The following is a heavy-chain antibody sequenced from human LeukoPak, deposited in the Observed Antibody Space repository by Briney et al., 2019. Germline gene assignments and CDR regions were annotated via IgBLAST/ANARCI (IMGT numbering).Heavy chain of an antibody. V-gene: IGHV4-59*01. D-gene: IGHD3-10*01. Sequence: PGGSLRLSCAASGFTFSSYAMSWVRQAPGKGLEWIGYIYYSGSTNYNPSLKSRVTISVDASKNQVSLKLSSLTAADTAVYYCARGIWFGASKDWFAPWGQGTLVTVSS. CDR1: GFTFSSYA. J-gene: IGHJ5*02. CDR2: IYYSGST. CDR3: ARGIWFGASKDWFAP.